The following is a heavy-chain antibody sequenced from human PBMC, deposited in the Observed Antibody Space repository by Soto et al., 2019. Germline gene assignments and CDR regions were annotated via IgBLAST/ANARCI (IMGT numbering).Heavy chain of an antibody. CDR1: GYTFTSYG. D-gene: IGHD2-15*01. CDR3: AIFSWHRVVPNWYSP. Sequence: GASVKVSCKASGYTFTSYGISWVRQAPGQGLEWMGWISAYNGNTNYAQKLQGGVTMTTDTSTSTAYMELRSLRSDDTAVYYCAIFSWHRVVPNWYSPRARRSLVPVS. CDR2: ISAYNGNT. V-gene: IGHV1-18*01. J-gene: IGHJ5*02.